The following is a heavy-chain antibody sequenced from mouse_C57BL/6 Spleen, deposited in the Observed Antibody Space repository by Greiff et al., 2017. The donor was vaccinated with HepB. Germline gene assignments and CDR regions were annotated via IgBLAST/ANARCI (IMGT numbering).Heavy chain of an antibody. CDR3: ARGIYYDYVAWFAY. V-gene: IGHV1-55*01. J-gene: IGHJ3*01. CDR2: IYPGSGST. Sequence: QVQLQQPGAELVKPGASVKMSCKASGYTFTSYWITWVKQRPGQGLEWIGDIYPGSGSTNYNEKFKSKATLTVDTSSSTAYMQLSSLTSEDSAVYYCARGIYYDYVAWFAYWGQGTLVTVSA. D-gene: IGHD2-4*01. CDR1: GYTFTSYW.